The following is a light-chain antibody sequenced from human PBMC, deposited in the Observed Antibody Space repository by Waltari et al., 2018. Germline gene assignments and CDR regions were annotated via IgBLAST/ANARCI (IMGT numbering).Light chain of an antibody. J-gene: IGLJ3*02. CDR3: CSFTSRSTWV. V-gene: IGLV2-14*01. CDR2: DVS. CDR1: SSDVGGYNY. Sequence: QSALTQPASVSGSPGQSITISCTGTSSDVGGYNYVSWYQQHPGKAPKLLIFDVSYRPSGVSDRFSGSKSGNTASLTISGLQAGDESDYYCCSFTSRSTWVFGGGTKLTVL.